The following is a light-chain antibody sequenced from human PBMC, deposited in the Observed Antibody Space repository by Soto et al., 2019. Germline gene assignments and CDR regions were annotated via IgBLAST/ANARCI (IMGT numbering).Light chain of an antibody. CDR1: SSDVGGYIY. CDR3: SSYSRSSFYV. J-gene: IGLJ1*01. V-gene: IGLV2-14*01. Sequence: QSALTRPPSASGSPGQSVTISCTGTSSDVGGYIYVSWYQQHPGKAPKLMIYEVSNRPSGVSNRFSGSKSGNTASLTISGLQAEDEADYYCSSYSRSSFYVFGTGTKLTVL. CDR2: EVS.